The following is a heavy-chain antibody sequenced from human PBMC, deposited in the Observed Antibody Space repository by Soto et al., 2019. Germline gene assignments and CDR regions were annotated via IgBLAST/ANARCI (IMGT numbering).Heavy chain of an antibody. CDR2: ISSSSSTI. V-gene: IGHV3-48*02. J-gene: IGHJ5*02. CDR1: GFTFSSYI. Sequence: LRLSCAASGFTFSSYIMNWVRQAPGKGLEWVSYISSSSSTIYYADSVKGRFTISRDNAKNSLYLQMNSLRDEDTAVYYCARDLVLRFLEWPLWGFDPWGQGTLVTVSS. D-gene: IGHD3-3*01. CDR3: ARDLVLRFLEWPLWGFDP.